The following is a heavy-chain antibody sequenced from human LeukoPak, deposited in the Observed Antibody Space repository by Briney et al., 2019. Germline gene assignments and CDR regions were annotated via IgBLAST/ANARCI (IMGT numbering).Heavy chain of an antibody. V-gene: IGHV4-59*08. Sequence: PSETLSLTCTVSSGSISSYYWSWIRQPPGKGLEWIGYIYYSGSTNYNPSLKSRVTISVDTSKNQFSLKLSSVTAADTAVYYCASQLWPRSGWFDPWGQGTLVTVSS. CDR3: ASQLWPRSGWFDP. J-gene: IGHJ5*02. CDR2: IYYSGST. D-gene: IGHD5-18*01. CDR1: SGSISSYY.